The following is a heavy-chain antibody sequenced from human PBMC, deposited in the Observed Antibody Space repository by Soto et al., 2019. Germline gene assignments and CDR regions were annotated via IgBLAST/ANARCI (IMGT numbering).Heavy chain of an antibody. CDR1: GGSINSANYY. CDR2: VYYRGTT. J-gene: IGHJ4*02. CDR3: VRHQRYSSGWYIDY. V-gene: IGHV4-39*01. Sequence: QLQLQESGPGLVKPSETLSLTCTVSGGSINSANYYWGWIRQPPGKGLEWIGNVYYRGTTYYNPSLKGRVTISVDTSKNQFSLKLSSVTAADSAVFFCVRHQRYSSGWYIDYWGQGPPVTASS. D-gene: IGHD6-19*01.